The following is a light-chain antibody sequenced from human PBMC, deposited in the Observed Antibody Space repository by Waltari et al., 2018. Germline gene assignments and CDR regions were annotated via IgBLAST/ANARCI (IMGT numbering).Light chain of an antibody. V-gene: IGKV1-33*01. CDR1: QDIRNN. J-gene: IGKJ3*01. Sequence: DVQITQSPSSLSASVAERVTITCQANQDIRNNLNWYQQKPGKAPNLLIFEASTLETGVPSRFSGSGFGRDFSFTISSMQSEDIETYFCQQSNNLPVTFGPGTKVHIK. CDR2: EAS. CDR3: QQSNNLPVT.